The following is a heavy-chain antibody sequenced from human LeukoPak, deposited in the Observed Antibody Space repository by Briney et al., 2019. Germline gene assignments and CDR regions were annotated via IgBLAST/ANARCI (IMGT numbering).Heavy chain of an antibody. CDR3: ARGKWELLHYYYYYMDV. CDR2: ISASGYST. Sequence: GGSLRLSCAASGFTFSSYAMSWVRQAPGKGLEWVSAISASGYSTHYADSVKGRFTISRDNSKNTLYLQMNSLRAEDTAVYYCARGKWELLHYYYYYMDVWGKGTTVTVSS. CDR1: GFTFSSYA. V-gene: IGHV3-23*01. J-gene: IGHJ6*03. D-gene: IGHD1-26*01.